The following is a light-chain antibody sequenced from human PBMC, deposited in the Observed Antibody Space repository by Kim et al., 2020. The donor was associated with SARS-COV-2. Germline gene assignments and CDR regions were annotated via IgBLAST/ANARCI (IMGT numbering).Light chain of an antibody. CDR3: CSYAGSYTYV. J-gene: IGLJ1*01. V-gene: IGLV2-11*01. Sequence: QSALTQPRSVSGSPGQSVAISCTGTSSDVGGYNYVSWYQQLPGEAPKLMIYDVSKRPSGVPDRFSGSKSGNTASLTISGLQAEDEADYYCCSYAGSYTYVIGAGTKVTVL. CDR1: SSDVGGYNY. CDR2: DVS.